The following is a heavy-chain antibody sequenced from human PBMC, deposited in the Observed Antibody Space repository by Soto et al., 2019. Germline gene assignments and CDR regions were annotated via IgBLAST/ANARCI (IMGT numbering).Heavy chain of an antibody. CDR2: IRSETYGGTP. J-gene: IGHJ4*02. CDR1: GFNFGNYA. D-gene: IGHD3-22*01. CDR3: TRYYYASSGYYVY. V-gene: IGHV3-49*04. Sequence: GGSLRLSCTVSGFNFGNYAMSLVRQSPGKGPEWVGFIRSETYGGTPDYAASLRGRFTISIDDSKSIAYLEINSLQTDDAAVYYCTRYYYASSGYYVYWGQGTLVTVSS.